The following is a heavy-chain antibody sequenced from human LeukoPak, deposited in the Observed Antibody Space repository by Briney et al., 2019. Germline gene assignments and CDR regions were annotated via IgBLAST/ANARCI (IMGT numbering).Heavy chain of an antibody. CDR1: GFTFSSYA. J-gene: IGHJ4*02. CDR3: AKTPRGEFSSSWYFDS. Sequence: GGSLRLSCAASGFTFSSYAMTWVRQAPGKGLEWVSGISGSGGGIFYADSVKGRFTISRDNSKNTLYLQMNSLRAEDTAVYYCAKTPRGEFSSSWYFDSWGQGTLVTVSS. D-gene: IGHD6-13*01. CDR2: ISGSGGGI. V-gene: IGHV3-23*01.